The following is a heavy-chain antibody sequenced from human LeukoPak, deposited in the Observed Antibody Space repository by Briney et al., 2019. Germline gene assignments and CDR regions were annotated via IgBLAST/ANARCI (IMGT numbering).Heavy chain of an antibody. D-gene: IGHD3-22*01. CDR3: ARLANYYDSSGYRVTHWYFDL. CDR2: IYPGDSNT. V-gene: IGHV5-51*01. CDR1: GYSFTSYW. Sequence: GESLKISCKGSGYSFTSYWIGWVRQMPGKGLEWMGIIYPGDSNTRYSPSFQGQVTISADKSITTAYLQWSSLKASDTAMCYCARLANYYDSSGYRVTHWYFDLWGRGTLVTVSS. J-gene: IGHJ2*01.